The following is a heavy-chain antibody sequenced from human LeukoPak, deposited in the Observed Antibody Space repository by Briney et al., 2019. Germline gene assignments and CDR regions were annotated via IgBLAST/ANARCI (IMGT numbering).Heavy chain of an antibody. CDR1: GFTFSSYS. J-gene: IGHJ4*02. CDR2: ISSSSYI. Sequence: PGGSLRLSCAASGFTFSSYSMNWVRQAPGKGLEWVSSISSSSYIYYADSVKGRFTISRDNAKNSLYLQMNSLRAEDTAVYYCARVGSSSTTFDYWGQGTLVTVSS. V-gene: IGHV3-21*01. CDR3: ARVGSSSTTFDY. D-gene: IGHD6-6*01.